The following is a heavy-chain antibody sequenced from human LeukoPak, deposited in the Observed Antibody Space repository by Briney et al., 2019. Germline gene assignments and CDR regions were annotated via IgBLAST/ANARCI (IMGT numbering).Heavy chain of an antibody. J-gene: IGHJ5*02. Sequence: AGGSLRLSCAASGFTFSSYAMSWVRQAPGKGLEWVSAISGSGGSTYYADSVKGRFTISRDNSKNTLYLQMNSLRAEDTAVYYCARELSSSWKTRQLNWFDPWGQGTLVTVSS. CDR2: ISGSGGST. CDR1: GFTFSSYA. V-gene: IGHV3-23*01. CDR3: ARELSSSWKTRQLNWFDP. D-gene: IGHD6-13*01.